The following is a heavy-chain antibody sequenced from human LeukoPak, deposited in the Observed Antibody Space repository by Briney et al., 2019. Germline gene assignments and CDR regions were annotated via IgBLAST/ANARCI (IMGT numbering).Heavy chain of an antibody. CDR3: AKDIAAAGPYYYYYYGMDV. V-gene: IGHV3-43*02. Sequence: GGSLRLSCAASGFTFDDYAMHWVRQAPGKGLEWVSLISGDGGSTYYADSVKGRFTISRDNSKNSLYLQMNSLRTEDTALYYCAKDIAAAGPYYYYYYGMDVWGQGTTVTVSS. J-gene: IGHJ6*02. CDR1: GFTFDDYA. D-gene: IGHD6-13*01. CDR2: ISGDGGST.